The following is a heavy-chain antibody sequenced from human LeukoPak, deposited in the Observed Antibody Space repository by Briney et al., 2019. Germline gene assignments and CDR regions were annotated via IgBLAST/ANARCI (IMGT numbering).Heavy chain of an antibody. Sequence: GGSPRLSCAASGFTFSNSWMHWVRQAPGKGLVWVSRINSDGSTRDYADSVRGRFTISRDNAKNTVYLQMNSLRAEDTAVYYCAAMAWGWGQGTLVTVSS. V-gene: IGHV3-74*01. CDR3: AAMAWG. CDR1: GFTFSNSW. CDR2: INSDGSTR. D-gene: IGHD1-26*01. J-gene: IGHJ4*02.